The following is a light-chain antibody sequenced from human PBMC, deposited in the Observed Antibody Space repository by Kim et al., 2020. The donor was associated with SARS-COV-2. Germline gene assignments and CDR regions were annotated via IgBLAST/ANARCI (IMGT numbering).Light chain of an antibody. CDR3: QQYGSSLYT. V-gene: IGKV3-20*01. CDR1: KGVGSSY. Sequence: LSPGESATPSCRDRKGVGSSYLAWYQQKPGQAPRLLIYGASSRATGIPDRFSGSGSGTDFTLTISRLEPEDFAVYYCQQYGSSLYTFGQGTKLEI. CDR2: GAS. J-gene: IGKJ2*01.